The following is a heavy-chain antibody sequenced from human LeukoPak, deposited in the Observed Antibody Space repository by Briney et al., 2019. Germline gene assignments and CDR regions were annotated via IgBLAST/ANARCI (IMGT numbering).Heavy chain of an antibody. CDR3: ARKYCSGGSCYSDY. J-gene: IGHJ4*02. CDR2: ISSSNSYI. V-gene: IGHV3-21*01. CDR1: AFTFSSYR. Sequence: GGSLRLSCVASAFTFSSYRMNWVRQAPGKGLEWVSSISSSNSYIYYADTVKGRFTISRDNAKNSLYLQMNSLRAEDTAVYYCARKYCSGGSCYSDYWGQGTLVTVSS. D-gene: IGHD2-15*01.